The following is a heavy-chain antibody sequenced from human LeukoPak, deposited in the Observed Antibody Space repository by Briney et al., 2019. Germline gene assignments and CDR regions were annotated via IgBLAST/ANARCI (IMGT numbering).Heavy chain of an antibody. CDR2: IIPIFGTA. CDR3: ARDTGSERGYSGYGI. Sequence: SVKVSCEASGGTFSSYAISWVRQAPGQGLEWMGGIIPIFGTANYAQKFQGRVTITADKSTSTAYMELSSLRSEDTAVYYCARDTGSERGYSGYGIWGQGTLVTVSS. J-gene: IGHJ4*02. D-gene: IGHD5-12*01. V-gene: IGHV1-69*06. CDR1: GGTFSSYA.